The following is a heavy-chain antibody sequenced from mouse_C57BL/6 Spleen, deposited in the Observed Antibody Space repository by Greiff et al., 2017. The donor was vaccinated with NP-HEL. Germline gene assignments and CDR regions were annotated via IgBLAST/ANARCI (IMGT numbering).Heavy chain of an antibody. Sequence: EVQRVESGGDLVKPGGSLKLSCAASGFTFSSYGMSWVRQTPDKRLEWVATISSGGSYTYYPDSVKGRFTISRDNAKNTLYLQMSSLKSEDTAMYYCARRYYGISYDYAMDYWGQGTSVTVSS. J-gene: IGHJ4*01. CDR1: GFTFSSYG. CDR3: ARRYYGISYDYAMDY. V-gene: IGHV5-6*01. D-gene: IGHD1-1*01. CDR2: ISSGGSYT.